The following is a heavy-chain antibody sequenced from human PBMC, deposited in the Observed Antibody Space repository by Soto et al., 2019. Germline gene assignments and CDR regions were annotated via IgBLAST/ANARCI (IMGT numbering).Heavy chain of an antibody. Sequence: GESLKISCKGSGYSFTSYWIGWVRHIPGKCLEWMGIIYPGDSDTRYSLSFQAQVTISADRSISTAYLPWTSLKASDSVMSSSARQNGSSNHTSTVTTGRYYYSYGLDVWGQGATVTVSS. CDR3: ARQNGSSNHTSTVTTGRYYYSYGLDV. CDR2: IYPGDSDT. CDR1: GYSFTSYW. V-gene: IGHV5-51*01. J-gene: IGHJ6*02. D-gene: IGHD4-4*01.